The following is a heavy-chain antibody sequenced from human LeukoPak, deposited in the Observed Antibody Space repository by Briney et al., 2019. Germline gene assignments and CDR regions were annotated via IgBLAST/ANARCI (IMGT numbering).Heavy chain of an antibody. V-gene: IGHV3-11*04. CDR2: ISSSGSTI. CDR3: ARVKYSGSYPHDY. J-gene: IGHJ4*01. Sequence: GGSLRLSCAASGFTFSDYYMSWIRQAPGKGLEWVSYISSSGSTIYYADSVKGRFTISRDNAKNSLYLQMNSLRAEDTALYYCARVKYSGSYPHDYWGHGTLVTVSS. D-gene: IGHD1-26*01. CDR1: GFTFSDYY.